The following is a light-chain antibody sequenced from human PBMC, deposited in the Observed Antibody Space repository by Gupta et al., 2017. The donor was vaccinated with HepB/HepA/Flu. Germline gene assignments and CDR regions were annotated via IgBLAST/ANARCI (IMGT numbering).Light chain of an antibody. J-gene: IGLJ3*02. CDR1: SSNIGAGYD. Sequence: QSVLTQPPSVSGAPGQKVTISCTGSSSNIGAGYDVHWYQQLPGPAPKLLIYGNSNRPSGVPDRFSGSKSGTSAPLAITGLQAEDEADYYCQAYDSSLSVFGGGTKLTVL. CDR3: QAYDSSLSV. V-gene: IGLV1-40*01. CDR2: GNS.